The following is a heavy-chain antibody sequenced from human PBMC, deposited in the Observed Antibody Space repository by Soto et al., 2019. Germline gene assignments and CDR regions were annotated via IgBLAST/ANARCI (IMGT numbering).Heavy chain of an antibody. CDR1: GFTVSSNY. V-gene: IGHV3-53*01. CDR2: IYSGGST. J-gene: IGHJ4*02. CDR3: ATEIAAAGKDY. D-gene: IGHD6-13*01. Sequence: HPGGSLRLSCAASGFTVSSNYMSWVRQAPGKGLEWVSVIYSGGSTYYADSVKGRFTISRDNSKNTLYLQMNSLRAEDTAVYYCATEIAAAGKDYWGQGTLVTVSS.